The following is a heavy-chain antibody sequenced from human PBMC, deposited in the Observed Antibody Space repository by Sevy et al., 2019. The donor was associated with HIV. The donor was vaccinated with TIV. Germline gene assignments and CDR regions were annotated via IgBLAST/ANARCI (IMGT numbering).Heavy chain of an antibody. V-gene: IGHV3-23*01. CDR3: AKDREMATITLGAFDI. D-gene: IGHD5-12*01. CDR1: GFTFSSYA. Sequence: GGSLRLSCAASGFTFSSYAMSWVRQAPGKGLEWVSAISGSGGSTYYADSVKGRFTISRDNSKNTLYLQMNSLRAEDTAVYYCAKDREMATITLGAFDIWGQRTMVTVSS. J-gene: IGHJ3*02. CDR2: ISGSGGST.